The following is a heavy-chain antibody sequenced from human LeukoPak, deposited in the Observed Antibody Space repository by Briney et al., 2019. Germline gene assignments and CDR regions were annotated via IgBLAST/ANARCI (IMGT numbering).Heavy chain of an antibody. V-gene: IGHV3-23*01. D-gene: IGHD3-9*01. CDR2: ISGSGGST. J-gene: IGHJ4*02. Sequence: GGSLRLSCAASGFTFSSYAMSWVRQAPGKGLEWVSAISGSGGSTYYADSVKGRFTISRDNSKNTLYLQINSLRAEDTAVYYCAKVRYYDILTGYFDYWGQGTLVTVSS. CDR3: AKVRYYDILTGYFDY. CDR1: GFTFSSYA.